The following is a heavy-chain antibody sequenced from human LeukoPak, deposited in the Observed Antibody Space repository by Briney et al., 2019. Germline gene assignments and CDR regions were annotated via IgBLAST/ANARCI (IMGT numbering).Heavy chain of an antibody. CDR2: INPNSGGT. CDR1: GDTFTGYY. J-gene: IGHJ5*02. Sequence: ASVKVSCKASGDTFTGYYMHWVRQAPGQGLEWMGWINPNSGGTNYAQKFQGRVTMTRDTSISTAYMELSRLRSDDTAVYYCARAGWYTMVRGVSRWFDPWGQGTLVTVSS. CDR3: ARAGWYTMVRGVSRWFDP. V-gene: IGHV1-2*02. D-gene: IGHD3-10*01.